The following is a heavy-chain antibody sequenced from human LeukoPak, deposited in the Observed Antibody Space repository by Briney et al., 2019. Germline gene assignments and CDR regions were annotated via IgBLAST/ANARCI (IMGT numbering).Heavy chain of an antibody. Sequence: PGGSLRLSCAASGFTFSTYCMHWVRQAPGKGPMWVSRICPDGTVTNCADSVKARFIISRDNARNTVYLQMNSLRVEDTAVYYCVRDFRSADYWGQGTLVTVSS. CDR2: ICPDGTVT. CDR1: GFTFSTYC. V-gene: IGHV3-74*01. J-gene: IGHJ4*02. CDR3: VRDFRSADY.